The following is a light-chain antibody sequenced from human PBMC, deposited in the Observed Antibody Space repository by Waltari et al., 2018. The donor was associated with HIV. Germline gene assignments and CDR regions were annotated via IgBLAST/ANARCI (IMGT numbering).Light chain of an antibody. J-gene: IGKJ2*01. V-gene: IGKV1-5*03. CDR2: KPS. CDR1: QIINNW. Sequence: DVQMTQSPSTLSASVGDRVAITCRASQIINNWLAWYQQRPGRPPKLLIYKPSNLESGVPVRFIGSGSGAEFTLTIDGLQPDDFATYFCQQYNSHSYTFGQGTRLDI. CDR3: QQYNSHSYT.